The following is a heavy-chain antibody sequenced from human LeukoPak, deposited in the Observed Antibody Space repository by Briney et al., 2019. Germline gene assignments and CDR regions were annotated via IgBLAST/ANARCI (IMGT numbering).Heavy chain of an antibody. D-gene: IGHD5-18*01. CDR1: GGSFSGYY. CDR3: ARGWGYSYGYAN. J-gene: IGHJ4*02. V-gene: IGHV4-34*01. CDR2: INHSGST. Sequence: SETLSLTCAVYGGSFSGYYWSWIRQPPGKGLEWIGEINHSGSTNYNPSPKSRVTISVDTSKNQFSLKLSSVTAADTAVYYCARGWGYSYGYANWGQGTLVTVSS.